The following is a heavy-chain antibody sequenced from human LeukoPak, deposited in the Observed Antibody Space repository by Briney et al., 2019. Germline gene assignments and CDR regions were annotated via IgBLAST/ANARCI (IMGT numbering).Heavy chain of an antibody. J-gene: IGHJ5*02. CDR3: ARGSLSWNYLCWFDP. CDR2: INPSGGST. V-gene: IGHV1-46*01. D-gene: IGHD1-7*01. CDR1: GYTFTSYY. Sequence: ASVTVSCKASGYTFTSYYMHWVRQAPGQGLEWMGIINPSGGSTSYAQKFQGRVTMTRNTSISTAYMELSSLRSEDTAVYYCARGSLSWNYLCWFDPWGQGTLVTVSS.